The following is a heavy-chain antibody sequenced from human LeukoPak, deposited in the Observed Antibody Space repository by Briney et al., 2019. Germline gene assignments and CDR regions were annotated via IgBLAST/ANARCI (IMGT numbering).Heavy chain of an antibody. CDR1: GFTFSSYA. D-gene: IGHD1-26*01. CDR3: AGGVGSYYHFDY. V-gene: IGHV3-64*01. J-gene: IGHJ4*02. CDR2: ISSNGGST. Sequence: PGGFLRLSCAASGFTFSSYAMHWVRQAPGKGLEYVSAISSNGGSTYYANSVKGRFTISRDNSKNTLYLQMGSLRAEDMAVYYCAGGVGSYYHFDYWGQGTLVTVSP.